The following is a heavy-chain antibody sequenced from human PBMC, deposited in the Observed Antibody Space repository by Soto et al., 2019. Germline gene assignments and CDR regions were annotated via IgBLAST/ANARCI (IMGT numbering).Heavy chain of an antibody. CDR2: IYYSGST. J-gene: IGHJ4*02. CDR3: ARTSTSGTRSDY. V-gene: IGHV4-39*07. Sequence: SETLSLTCSVSGGSISSSSYFWGWIRQPPGKGLEWIGSIYYSGSTNYNPSFKSRVAMSVDKSKNRFSLKLNSVTAADTALYYCARTSTSGTRSDYWGQGSLVTVSS. D-gene: IGHD1-1*01. CDR1: GGSISSSSYF.